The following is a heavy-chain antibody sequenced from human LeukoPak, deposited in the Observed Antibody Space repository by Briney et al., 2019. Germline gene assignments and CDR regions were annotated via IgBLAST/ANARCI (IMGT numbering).Heavy chain of an antibody. V-gene: IGHV1-18*01. D-gene: IGHD2-2*02. Sequence: ASVKVSCKASGYTFTSYGISWVRQAPGQGLEWMGWISAYNGNTNYAQKLQGRVTMTTDTSTSTAYMELRSLRSDDTAVYYCARCDQDCSSTSCYITSYYYMDVWGKGTTVTVSS. J-gene: IGHJ6*03. CDR1: GYTFTSYG. CDR3: ARCDQDCSSTSCYITSYYYMDV. CDR2: ISAYNGNT.